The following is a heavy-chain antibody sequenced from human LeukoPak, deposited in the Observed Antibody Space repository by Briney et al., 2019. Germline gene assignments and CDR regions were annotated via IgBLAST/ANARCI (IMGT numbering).Heavy chain of an antibody. CDR3: AKASGYSEN. J-gene: IGHJ4*02. D-gene: IGHD5-18*01. CDR2: ISGSGGST. V-gene: IGHV3-23*01. CDR1: GFIFSHYG. Sequence: GGSLRLSCAASGFIFSHYGMSWVRQAPGKGLEWVSAISGSGGSTYYADSVKGRFTISRDNSKNTLYLQMNSLRAEDTAVYYCAKASGYSENWGQGTLVTVSS.